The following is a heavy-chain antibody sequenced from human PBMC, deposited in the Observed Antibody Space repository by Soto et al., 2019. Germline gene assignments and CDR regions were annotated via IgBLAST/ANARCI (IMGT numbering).Heavy chain of an antibody. J-gene: IGHJ4*02. CDR1: GGSISSYY. V-gene: IGHV4-4*07. CDR3: ARGRRIAARYYFDY. Sequence: SETLSLTCTVSGGSISSYYWSWIRQPSGKGLEWIGRIYTSGSTNYNPSLKSRVTMSVDTSKNQFSLKLSSVTAADTAVYYCARGRRIAARYYFDYWGQGTLVTVSS. CDR2: IYTSGST. D-gene: IGHD6-6*01.